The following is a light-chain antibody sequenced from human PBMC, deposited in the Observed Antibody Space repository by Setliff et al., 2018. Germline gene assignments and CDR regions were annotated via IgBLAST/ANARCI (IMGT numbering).Light chain of an antibody. CDR1: SSDVGGYNY. Sequence: QSALDQPAAVSGSPGQSITISCTGTSSDVGGYNYVSWYQQHPDKAPKLMIYEVSKRPSGVSDRFSGSKSGNTASLTISGLQAEDEADYYCLSYTSQTTHALFGGGTKVTVL. V-gene: IGLV2-14*03. J-gene: IGLJ2*01. CDR3: LSYTSQTTHAL. CDR2: EVS.